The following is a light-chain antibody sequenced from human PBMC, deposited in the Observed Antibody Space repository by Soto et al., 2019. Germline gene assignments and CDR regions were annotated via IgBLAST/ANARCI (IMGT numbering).Light chain of an antibody. J-gene: IGKJ4*01. CDR3: QQYGSSSLT. Sequence: EIVMTQSPATVSVSPGESATLSCRASQTVSSTLAWYQQKPGQAPRLLIYGASTRATGIPARFSGSGSGTDFTLTISRLEPEDFAVYYCQQYGSSSLTFGGGTKVDIK. V-gene: IGKV3-15*01. CDR1: QTVSST. CDR2: GAS.